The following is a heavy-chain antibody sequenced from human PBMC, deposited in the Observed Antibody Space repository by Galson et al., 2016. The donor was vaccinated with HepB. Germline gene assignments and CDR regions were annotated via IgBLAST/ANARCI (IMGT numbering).Heavy chain of an antibody. V-gene: IGHV1-69*13. D-gene: IGHD6-19*01. Sequence: SVKVSCKASGGAFSNYEITWVRQAPGQGLEWVGGIIPMFGTADYAQKFQGRVTIIADESTRTSHMELRSLTSGDTAVYYCARESLEQWLETPFDYWGQGTLVTVSS. CDR3: ARESLEQWLETPFDY. J-gene: IGHJ4*02. CDR1: GGAFSNYE. CDR2: IIPMFGTA.